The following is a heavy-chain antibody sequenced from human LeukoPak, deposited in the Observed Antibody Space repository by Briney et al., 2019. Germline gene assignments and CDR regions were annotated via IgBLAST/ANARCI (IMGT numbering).Heavy chain of an antibody. V-gene: IGHV4-39*01. CDR3: ARHCCSAPSKRVFDI. CDR1: GGSIISSDYH. D-gene: IGHD2-15*01. J-gene: IGHJ3*02. CDR2: ISYSGNT. Sequence: SETLSLTCTVSGGSIISSDYHWGWVRQPPGKGLEWIGTISYSGNTDYNPSLRSRVTISVDTSNNQFSLRLGSVTAADTAVYHCARHCCSAPSKRVFDIWGQGTMVTVSS.